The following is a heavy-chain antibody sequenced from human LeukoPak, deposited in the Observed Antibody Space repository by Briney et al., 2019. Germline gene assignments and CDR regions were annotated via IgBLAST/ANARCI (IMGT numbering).Heavy chain of an antibody. CDR1: GFTFSSYA. V-gene: IGHV3-23*01. J-gene: IGHJ4*02. CDR3: ARHHYDGYSYGLVDY. CDR2: ISGSGGST. Sequence: GGSLRLSCAASGFTFSSYAMSWVRQAPGKGLEWVSAISGSGGSTYYADSVKGRFTISRDNSKNTLYLQMNSLKASDTAMYYCARHHYDGYSYGLVDYWGQGTLVTVSS. D-gene: IGHD5-18*01.